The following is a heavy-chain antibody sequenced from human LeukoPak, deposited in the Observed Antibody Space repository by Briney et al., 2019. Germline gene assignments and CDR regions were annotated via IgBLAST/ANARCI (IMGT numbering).Heavy chain of an antibody. CDR3: ARVVAATAHDAFDI. CDR1: GGSISSSSYY. Sequence: PSETPSLTCTVSGGSISSSSYYWGWIRQPPGKGLEWIGSIYYSGSTYYNPSLKSRVTISVDTSKNQFSLKLSSVTAADTAVYYCARVVAATAHDAFDIWGQGTMVTVSS. CDR2: IYYSGST. J-gene: IGHJ3*02. D-gene: IGHD2-15*01. V-gene: IGHV4-39*07.